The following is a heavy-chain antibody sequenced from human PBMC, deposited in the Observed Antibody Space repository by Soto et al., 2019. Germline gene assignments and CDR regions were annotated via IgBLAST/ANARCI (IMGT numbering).Heavy chain of an antibody. V-gene: IGHV4-4*08. Sequence: SETLSLTSTLSGGSINDYYSNSIPKPPGKGVEWRGYIYSRCSTNYSPAPNRRVTMSEDTPKSQFSLKLSSVTAADTPVSTITRGVPNRGYSSSWYESWFDPWGQGTLVTVS. D-gene: IGHD6-13*01. CDR3: TRGVPNRGYSSSWYESWFDP. CDR1: GGSINDYY. J-gene: IGHJ5*02. CDR2: IYSRCST.